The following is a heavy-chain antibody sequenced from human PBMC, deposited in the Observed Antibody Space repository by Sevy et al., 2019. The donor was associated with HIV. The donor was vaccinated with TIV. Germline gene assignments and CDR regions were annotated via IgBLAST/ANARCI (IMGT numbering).Heavy chain of an antibody. CDR2: TWNDGTKT. Sequence: GGSLRLSCAASGFTLHNNHVHWVRQAPGKGLEWVAVTWNDGTKTYYGDAVKGRFTISRDNSENTLHLQMDSLRDEDTAVYYCVRDNLGFDYWVQGTPVTVSS. V-gene: IGHV3-33*01. CDR3: VRDNLGFDY. D-gene: IGHD7-27*01. J-gene: IGHJ4*02. CDR1: GFTLHNNH.